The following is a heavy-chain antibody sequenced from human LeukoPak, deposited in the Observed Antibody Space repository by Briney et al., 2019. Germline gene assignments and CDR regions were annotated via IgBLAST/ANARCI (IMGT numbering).Heavy chain of an antibody. CDR3: ATDSGSSGYSYYYDMDV. V-gene: IGHV1-69*06. D-gene: IGHD3-22*01. J-gene: IGHJ6*02. Sequence: ASVKVSCKASGGTFSSYAISWVRQAPGQGLEWMGGIIPIFGTANYAQKFQGRVTMTEDTSTDTAYMELSSLRSEDTAVYYCATDSGSSGYSYYYDMDVWGQGTTVTVSS. CDR2: IIPIFGTA. CDR1: GGTFSSYA.